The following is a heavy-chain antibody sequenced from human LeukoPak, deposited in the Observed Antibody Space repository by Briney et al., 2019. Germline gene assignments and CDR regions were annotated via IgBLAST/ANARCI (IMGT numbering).Heavy chain of an antibody. D-gene: IGHD2-15*01. Sequence: ASVKVSCKASGSTFSSYAISWVRQAPGQGLEWMGRIIPIFGTANYAQKFQGRVTITTDESTSTAYMELSSLRSEDTAVYYCATQSGVVAATASYYYYMDVWGKGTTVTVSS. CDR3: ATQSGVVAATASYYYYMDV. V-gene: IGHV1-69*05. CDR2: IIPIFGTA. CDR1: GSTFSSYA. J-gene: IGHJ6*03.